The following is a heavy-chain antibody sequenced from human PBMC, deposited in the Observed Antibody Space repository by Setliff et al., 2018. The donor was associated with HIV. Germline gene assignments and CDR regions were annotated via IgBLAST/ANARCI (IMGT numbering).Heavy chain of an antibody. CDR1: GDLIRNRYYY. V-gene: IGHV4-39*07. CDR2: VYYSGST. Sequence: SETLSLTCDVSGDLIRNRYYYWAWIRQSPGRGLEWIGSVYYSGSTYYNPSLKSRVTISVDTSKNQFSLKVSSVTAADTAVYYCARDLGAVAGYYFDYWGQGTLVTVSS. D-gene: IGHD6-19*01. CDR3: ARDLGAVAGYYFDY. J-gene: IGHJ4*02.